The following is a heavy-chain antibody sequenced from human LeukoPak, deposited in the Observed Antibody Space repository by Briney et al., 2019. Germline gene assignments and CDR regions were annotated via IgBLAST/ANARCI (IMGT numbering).Heavy chain of an antibody. CDR2: ISYSGSYI. CDR1: GFTFSSYT. Sequence: PGGSLRLSCGASGFTFSSYTMNWVRQAPGKGLEWVSSISYSGSYIYYADSVKGRFTISRDNAENSLYLQMNSLRAEDTAVYYCARGAYGDGYYFDSWGQGTLVTVSS. CDR3: ARGAYGDGYYFDS. J-gene: IGHJ4*02. V-gene: IGHV3-21*01. D-gene: IGHD4-17*01.